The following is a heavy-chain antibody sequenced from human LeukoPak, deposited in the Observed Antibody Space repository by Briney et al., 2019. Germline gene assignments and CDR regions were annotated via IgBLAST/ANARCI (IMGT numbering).Heavy chain of an antibody. CDR1: GYTFTGYY. CDR2: INPNSGGT. CDR3: ARVGTQIAAAGTYDWFDP. D-gene: IGHD6-13*01. Sequence: GASVKVSCKASGYTFTGYYMHWVRQAPGQGLEWMGWINPNSGGTNYAQKFQGRVTMTRDTSISTAYMELSRLRSDDTAVYYCARVGTQIAAAGTYDWFDPWGQGTLVTVSS. V-gene: IGHV1-2*02. J-gene: IGHJ5*02.